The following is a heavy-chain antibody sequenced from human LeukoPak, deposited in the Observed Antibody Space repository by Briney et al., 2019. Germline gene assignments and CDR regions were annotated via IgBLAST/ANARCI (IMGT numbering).Heavy chain of an antibody. D-gene: IGHD3-10*01. CDR2: INPNNGGT. Sequence: ASVKVSFKASGYTFTDYYMHWVRQAPGQGLEWLGWINPNNGGTNYAQKFQGRVTMTRDTCISTAYMELSSLRSDDTAVYYCARDRGGGSGTYYILYWGLGSLVTVSS. CDR3: ARDRGGGSGTYYILY. J-gene: IGHJ4*02. CDR1: GYTFTDYY. V-gene: IGHV1-2*02.